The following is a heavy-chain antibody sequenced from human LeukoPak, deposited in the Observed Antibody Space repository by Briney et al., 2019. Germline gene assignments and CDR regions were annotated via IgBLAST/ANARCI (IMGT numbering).Heavy chain of an antibody. Sequence: PGGSLRLSCAASGFTFSSYGMHWVRQAPGKGLEWVAVIWYDGSNKYYADSVKGRFTISRDNSKNTLYLQMNSLRAEDTAVYYCAKDPRGYSSSWYDYWGQGTLVTVSS. CDR3: AKDPRGYSSSWYDY. D-gene: IGHD6-13*01. J-gene: IGHJ4*02. V-gene: IGHV3-33*06. CDR2: IWYDGSNK. CDR1: GFTFSSYG.